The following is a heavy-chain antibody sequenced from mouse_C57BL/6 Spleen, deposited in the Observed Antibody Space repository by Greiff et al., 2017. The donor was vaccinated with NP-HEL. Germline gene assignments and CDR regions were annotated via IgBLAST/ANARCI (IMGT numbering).Heavy chain of an antibody. D-gene: IGHD6-2*01. J-gene: IGHJ3*01. CDR2: IWSGGST. CDR1: GFSLTSYG. Sequence: VKLLESGPGLVQPSQSLSIPCTVSGFSLTSYGVHWVRQSPGKGLAWLGVIWSGGSTDYNAAFISRLSISKDNSKSQVFFKMNSLQADDTAIYYCARNAGSLLAWFAYWGQGTLVTVSA. V-gene: IGHV2-2*01. CDR3: ARNAGSLLAWFAY.